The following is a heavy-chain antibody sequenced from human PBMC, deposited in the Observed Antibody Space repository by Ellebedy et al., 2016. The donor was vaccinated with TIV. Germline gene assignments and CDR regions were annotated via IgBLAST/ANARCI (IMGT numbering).Heavy chain of an antibody. J-gene: IGHJ4*02. D-gene: IGHD3-10*01. CDR2: INPNSGGT. V-gene: IGHV1-2*02. Sequence: AASVKVSCKASGYTFTGYYMHWVRQAPGQGLEWMGWINPNSGGTNYAQKFQGRVTMTRDTSISTAYMDLSRLRSDDTAVYYFARVRGVMVIDYWGQGTLVTVSS. CDR3: ARVRGVMVIDY. CDR1: GYTFTGYY.